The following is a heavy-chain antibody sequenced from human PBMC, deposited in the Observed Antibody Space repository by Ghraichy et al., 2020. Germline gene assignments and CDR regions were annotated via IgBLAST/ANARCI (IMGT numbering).Heavy chain of an antibody. J-gene: IGHJ3*01. V-gene: IGHV4/OR15-8*01. D-gene: IGHD3-16*01. Sequence: ETLSLTCAVSGGSISSFNWWTWARQPPGKGLEWIGEIYQSGRTNYKPSLKSRVSMSVDKSKNQFSLRVNSVTAADTAVYYCARGRLGSSDVFDAWGQGTMVIVSS. CDR2: IYQSGRT. CDR3: ARGRLGSSDVFDA. CDR1: GGSISSFNW.